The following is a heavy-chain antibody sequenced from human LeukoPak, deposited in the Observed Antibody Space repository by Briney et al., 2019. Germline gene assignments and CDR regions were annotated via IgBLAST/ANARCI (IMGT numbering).Heavy chain of an antibody. V-gene: IGHV4-59*12. D-gene: IGHD3-10*01. J-gene: IGHJ3*02. CDR1: GGSISSYY. CDR3: ARSDGYGLVDI. Sequence: SETLSLTCTVSGGSISSYYWSWIRQPPGKGLEWIGEINHSGSTNYNPSLKSRVTISVDTSKNQFSLKLSSVTAADTAVYYCARSDGYGLVDIWGQGTMVTVSS. CDR2: INHSGST.